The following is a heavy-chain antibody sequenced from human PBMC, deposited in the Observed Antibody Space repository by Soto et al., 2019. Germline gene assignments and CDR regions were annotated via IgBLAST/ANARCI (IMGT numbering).Heavy chain of an antibody. CDR1: GFTFDDYG. J-gene: IGHJ4*02. CDR3: ARDPYGSGSYKVGMGY. Sequence: GGSLRLSCAASGFTFDDYGMSWVRQAPGKGLEWVSGINWNGGSTGYADSVKGRFTISRDNAKNSLYLQMNSLRAEDTALYYCARDPYGSGSYKVGMGYWGQGTLVTVSS. D-gene: IGHD3-10*01. V-gene: IGHV3-20*04. CDR2: INWNGGST.